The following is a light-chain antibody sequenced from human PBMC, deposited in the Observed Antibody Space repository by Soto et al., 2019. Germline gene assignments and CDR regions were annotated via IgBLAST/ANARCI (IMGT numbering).Light chain of an antibody. Sequence: EIVLTQSPDTLSLSPGERATLSCRASQSVSSDYLAWYQQKPGQAPRLLIYGASNRATGVPDRFSGSGSGTDFTLTISRLEPKDFAVYYCQQSDDSETFGQGTQVEIK. CDR3: QQSDDSET. V-gene: IGKV3-20*01. CDR2: GAS. CDR1: QSVSSDY. J-gene: IGKJ1*01.